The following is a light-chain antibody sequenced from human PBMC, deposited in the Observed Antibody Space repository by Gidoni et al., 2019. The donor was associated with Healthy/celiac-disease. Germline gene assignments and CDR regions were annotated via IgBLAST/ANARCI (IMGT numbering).Light chain of an antibody. CDR1: SGSVSTSYY. V-gene: IGLV8-61*01. J-gene: IGLJ2*01. CDR3: VLDMGSGIVV. CDR2: RTN. Sequence: QTVVPQETSFAVSPGGTVTLTCGLSSGSVSTSYYPSWYQQTPGQAPRTLIYRTNTRSSGVPDRFSGSILGNKAAPTITGAQADDESDYYCVLDMGSGIVVFGGGTKLTVL.